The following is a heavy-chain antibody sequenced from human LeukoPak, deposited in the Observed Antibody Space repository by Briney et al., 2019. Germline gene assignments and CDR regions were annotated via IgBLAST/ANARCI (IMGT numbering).Heavy chain of an antibody. V-gene: IGHV4-61*01. J-gene: IGHJ5*02. Sequence: SETLSLTCTVSGGSVSSGSYYWSWIRQPPGKGLEWIGYIYYSGSTNYDPSPKSRVTISVDTSKNQFSLKLSSVTAADTAVYYCAREDLVWFDPWGQGTLVTVSS. D-gene: IGHD2-8*02. CDR1: GGSVSSGSYY. CDR3: AREDLVWFDP. CDR2: IYYSGST.